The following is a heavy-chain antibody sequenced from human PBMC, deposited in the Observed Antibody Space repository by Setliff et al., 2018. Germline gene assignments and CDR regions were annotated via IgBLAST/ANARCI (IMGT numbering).Heavy chain of an antibody. V-gene: IGHV4-39*07. D-gene: IGHD6-13*01. J-gene: IGHJ6*02. CDR2: IYYSGST. Sequence: PAETLSLTCTVSGGSISSSSYYWGWIRQPPGKGLEWIGSIYYSGSTYYNPSLKSRVTISVDTSKNQFSLKLSSVTAADTAVYYCARVAAYSSSWYNYYYGMDVWGQGTTDTVSS. CDR3: ARVAAYSSSWYNYYYGMDV. CDR1: GGSISSSSYY.